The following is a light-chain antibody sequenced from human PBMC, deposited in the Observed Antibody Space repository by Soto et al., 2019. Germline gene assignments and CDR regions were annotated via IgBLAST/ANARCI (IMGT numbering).Light chain of an antibody. CDR3: QQYNSAWT. CDR2: AAS. V-gene: IGKV1-39*01. Sequence: DIQMIQSPSSLSASVGDRVTITCRASQSISSYLNWYQQKPGKAPKLLIYAASSLQSGVPSRFSGSGSGTDFTLTISSLQPDDFATYYCQQYNSAWTFGQGTKVDIK. J-gene: IGKJ1*01. CDR1: QSISSY.